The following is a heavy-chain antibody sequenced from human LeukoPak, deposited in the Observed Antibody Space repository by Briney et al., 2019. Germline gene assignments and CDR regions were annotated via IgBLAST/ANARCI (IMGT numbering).Heavy chain of an antibody. CDR2: IGAYNGNT. D-gene: IGHD2-2*02. Sequence: GASVKVSCKASGYTFDSYGISWVRQAPGQGLEWMGWIGAYNGNTNYAQKLQGRVTMTTDTSTSTAYMELRSLRSDDTAVYYCARLGYCSSTSCYRRQPPYDYWGQGTLVTVSS. CDR3: ARLGYCSSTSCYRRQPPYDY. CDR1: GYTFDSYG. V-gene: IGHV1-18*01. J-gene: IGHJ4*02.